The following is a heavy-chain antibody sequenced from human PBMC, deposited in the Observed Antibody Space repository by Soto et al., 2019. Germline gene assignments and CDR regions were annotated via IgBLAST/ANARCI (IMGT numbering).Heavy chain of an antibody. Sequence: ASVKVSCKASGYTFTSYGISWVRQAPGQGLEWMGWISAYNGNTNYAQKLQGRVTMTTDTSTSTAYMELRSLRSDDTAAYHCESGVVFDSRKECFAPWGQGTLVGASS. CDR2: ISAYNGNT. J-gene: IGHJ5*02. CDR1: GYTFTSYG. V-gene: IGHV1-18*04. CDR3: ESGVVFDSRKECFAP. D-gene: IGHD3-22*01.